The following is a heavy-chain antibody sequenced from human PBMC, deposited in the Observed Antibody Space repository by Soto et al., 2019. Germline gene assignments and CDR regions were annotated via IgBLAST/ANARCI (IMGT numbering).Heavy chain of an antibody. Sequence: QVQLVESGGGVVQPGRSLRLSCAASGFTFSSYAMHWVRQAPGKGLEWVAVISYDGSNKYYADSVKGRFTISRDNSKNTLYLQMNSLRAEDTAVYYCARDHCSSTRCYATADDAFDIWGNGTMVTVSS. V-gene: IGHV3-30-3*01. CDR3: ARDHCSSTRCYATADDAFDI. CDR2: ISYDGSNK. J-gene: IGHJ3*02. D-gene: IGHD2-2*01. CDR1: GFTFSSYA.